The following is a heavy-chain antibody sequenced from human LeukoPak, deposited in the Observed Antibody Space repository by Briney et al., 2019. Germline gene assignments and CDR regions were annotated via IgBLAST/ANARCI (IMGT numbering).Heavy chain of an antibody. CDR3: ARSLYCDWPSDTFDI. V-gene: IGHV4-39*07. CDR1: GGSISSSSYY. J-gene: IGHJ3*02. D-gene: IGHD3-9*01. CDR2: IYYSGST. Sequence: SETLSLTCTVSGGSISSSSYYWGWIRQPPGKGLEWIGSIYYSGSTYYNPSLKSRVTISVDTSKNQFSLKLSSVTAADTAVYYCARSLYCDWPSDTFDIWGQGTMVTVSS.